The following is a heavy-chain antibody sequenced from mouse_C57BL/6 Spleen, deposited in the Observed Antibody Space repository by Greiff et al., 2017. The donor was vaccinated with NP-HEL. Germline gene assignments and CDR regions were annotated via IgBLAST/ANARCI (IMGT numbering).Heavy chain of an antibody. Sequence: EVKVEESGPGLVKPSQSLSLTCSVTGYSITSGYYWNWIRQFPGNKLEWMGYISYDGSNNYNPSLKNRISITRDTSKNQFFLKLNSVTTEDTATYYCARVGDYDWYFDVWGTGTTVTVSS. V-gene: IGHV3-6*01. CDR1: GYSITSGYY. D-gene: IGHD2-4*01. CDR3: ARVGDYDWYFDV. CDR2: ISYDGSN. J-gene: IGHJ1*03.